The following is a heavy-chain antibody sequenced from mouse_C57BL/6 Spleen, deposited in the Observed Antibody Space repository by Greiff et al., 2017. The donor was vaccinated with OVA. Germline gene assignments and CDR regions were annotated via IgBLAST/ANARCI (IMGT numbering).Heavy chain of an antibody. Sequence: QVQLKQPGAELVRPGSSVKLSCKASGYTFTSYWMHWVKQRPIQGLEWIGNIDPSDSETHYNQKFKDKATLTVDKSSSTAYMQLSSLTSEDSAVYYCARSRDWLDYWGQGTTLTVSS. CDR2: IDPSDSET. CDR3: ARSRDWLDY. D-gene: IGHD3-3*01. J-gene: IGHJ2*01. V-gene: IGHV1-52*01. CDR1: GYTFTSYW.